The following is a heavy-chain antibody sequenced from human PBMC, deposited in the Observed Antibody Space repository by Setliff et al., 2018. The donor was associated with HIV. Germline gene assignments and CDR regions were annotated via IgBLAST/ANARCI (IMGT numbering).Heavy chain of an antibody. V-gene: IGHV1-8*03. CDR3: AREGCSSTSCQSGYYYYYMDV. Sequence: ASVKVSCKASGYTFTSYDINWVRQATGQGLEWMGWMNPNSGNTGYAQKFQGRVTITRNTSISTAYMELSSLRSEDTAVYYCAREGCSSTSCQSGYYYYYMDVWGKGTTVTVSS. D-gene: IGHD2-2*01. J-gene: IGHJ6*03. CDR1: GYTFTSYD. CDR2: MNPNSGNT.